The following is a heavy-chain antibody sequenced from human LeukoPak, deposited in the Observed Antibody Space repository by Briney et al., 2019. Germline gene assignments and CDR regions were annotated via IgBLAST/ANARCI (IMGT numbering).Heavy chain of an antibody. J-gene: IGHJ6*03. Sequence: ASVKVSCKASGYTFTSYGISWVRQAPGQGLEWMGWISAYNGNTNYAQKLQGRVTMTTDTSTSTAYMELRSLRSDDTAGYYCARVRGGSSWYKGNYYYYMDVWGKGTTVTISS. CDR3: ARVRGGSSWYKGNYYYYMDV. D-gene: IGHD6-13*01. CDR2: ISAYNGNT. V-gene: IGHV1-18*01. CDR1: GYTFTSYG.